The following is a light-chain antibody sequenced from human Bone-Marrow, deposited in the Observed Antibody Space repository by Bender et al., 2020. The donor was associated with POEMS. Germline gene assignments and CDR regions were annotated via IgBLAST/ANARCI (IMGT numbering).Light chain of an antibody. CDR1: SGDVGGYDY. CDR3: CSYATTTTWA. CDR2: EVS. V-gene: IGLV2-23*02. J-gene: IGLJ3*02. Sequence: QSALTQPASVSGSPGQLITISCTGTSGDVGGYDYVSWYQQHPGKAPKLIIYEVSKRPSGVSNRFSGSKSGNTASLTISGLQPEDGADYHCCSYATTTTWAFGGGTKVTVL.